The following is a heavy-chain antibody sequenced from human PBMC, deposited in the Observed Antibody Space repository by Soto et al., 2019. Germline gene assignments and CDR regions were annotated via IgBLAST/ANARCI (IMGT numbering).Heavy chain of an antibody. J-gene: IGHJ4*02. CDR3: ARLGGYYQAFDQ. D-gene: IGHD3-22*01. CDR1: GGSISGYY. V-gene: IGHV4-59*08. CDR2: IYYSGST. Sequence: PSETLSLTCTVSGGSISGYYWSWFRQPPGRGLEWIGYIYYSGSTTYTPSLKSRVIIAVDTSKNQFSLRLNSVTAADTAVYYCARLGGYYQAFDQWGQGSLVTVSS.